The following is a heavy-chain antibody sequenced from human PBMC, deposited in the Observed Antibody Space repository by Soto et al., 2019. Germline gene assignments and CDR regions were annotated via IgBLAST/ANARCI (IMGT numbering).Heavy chain of an antibody. J-gene: IGHJ2*01. CDR2: ISGTGGST. CDR1: GFTFNSHA. Sequence: GGSLRLSCAASGFTFNSHAMSWVRQAPGKGLEWVSAISGTGGSTYYADSVKGRFTISRDNSKNTLYLQMNSLRAEDTALYYCAKRAFCSGGSCYSPWYFDLWGRGTLVTVSS. D-gene: IGHD2-15*01. CDR3: AKRAFCSGGSCYSPWYFDL. V-gene: IGHV3-23*01.